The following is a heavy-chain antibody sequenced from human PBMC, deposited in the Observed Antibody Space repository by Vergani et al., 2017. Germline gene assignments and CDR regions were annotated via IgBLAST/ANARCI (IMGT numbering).Heavy chain of an antibody. Sequence: QVQLQESGPGLVKPSQTLSLTCTVSGGSVSSGDYYCSWIRQPPGKGLAWIGYIYYSGSTYYNPSLKSRLTISVDTSKNQFSLKLSSVTAADTAVYYCARDKHYYDSSGYYYAFDIWGQGTMVTVSS. D-gene: IGHD3-22*01. CDR2: IYYSGST. CDR3: ARDKHYYDSSGYYYAFDI. CDR1: GGSVSSGDYY. J-gene: IGHJ3*02. V-gene: IGHV4-30-4*08.